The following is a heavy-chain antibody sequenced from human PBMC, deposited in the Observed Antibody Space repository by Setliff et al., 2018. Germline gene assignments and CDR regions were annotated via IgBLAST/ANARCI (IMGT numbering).Heavy chain of an antibody. V-gene: IGHV1-69*13. CDR3: ARELRSPYWHLDS. J-gene: IGHJ5*01. CDR1: GDTFSTYA. D-gene: IGHD3-16*01. Sequence: ASVKVSCKASGDTFSTYALSWVRQAPGQGLLWMGRIIPILGATNYAQNFQGRVTITADESTSTGYMELRSLRSDDTAVYYCARELRSPYWHLDSWGQGTQVTVSS. CDR2: IIPILGAT.